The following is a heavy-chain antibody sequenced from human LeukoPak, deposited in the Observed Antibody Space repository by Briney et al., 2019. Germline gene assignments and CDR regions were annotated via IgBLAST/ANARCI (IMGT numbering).Heavy chain of an antibody. CDR3: VKGSMRTTVTTVGSALDYYMDV. Sequence: PGGSLRLSCAASGFTFDDYAMHWVRQAPGKGLEWVSGISWNSGSIGYADSVKGRFTISRDNAKNTLYLQMNSLRAEDTAVYYCVKGSMRTTVTTVGSALDYYMDVWGKGTTVTISS. CDR2: ISWNSGSI. D-gene: IGHD4-17*01. V-gene: IGHV3-9*01. CDR1: GFTFDDYA. J-gene: IGHJ6*03.